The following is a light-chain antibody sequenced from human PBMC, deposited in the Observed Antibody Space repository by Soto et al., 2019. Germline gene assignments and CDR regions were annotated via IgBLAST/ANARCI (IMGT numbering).Light chain of an antibody. J-gene: IGLJ2*01. V-gene: IGLV2-14*01. CDR3: SSYTSSSTPV. CDR1: SSDVGGYNY. CDR2: DVS. Sequence: QSVLTQPASVSGSPGQSITISRTGTSSDVGGYNYVSWYQQHPGKAPKLMIYDVSNRPSGVSNRFSGSKSGNTASLTISGLQAEYEADYYCSSYTSSSTPVFGGGTKLTVL.